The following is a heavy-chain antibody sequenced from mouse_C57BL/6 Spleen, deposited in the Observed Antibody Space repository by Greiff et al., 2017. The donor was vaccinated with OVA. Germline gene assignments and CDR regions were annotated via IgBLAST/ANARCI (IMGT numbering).Heavy chain of an antibody. J-gene: IGHJ1*03. CDR2: INPNNGGT. CDR1: GYTFTDYN. D-gene: IGHD1-1*01. CDR3: ATITTVVADWYFDV. Sequence: EVQLKESGPELVKPGASVKMSCKASGYTFTDYNMHWVKQSHGKSLEWIGYINPNNGGTSYNQKFKGKATLTVNKSSSTAYMELRSLTSEDSAVYYCATITTVVADWYFDVWGTGTTVTVSS. V-gene: IGHV1-22*01.